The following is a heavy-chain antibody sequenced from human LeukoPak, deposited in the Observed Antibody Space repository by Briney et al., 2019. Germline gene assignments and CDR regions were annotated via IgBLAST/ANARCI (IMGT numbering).Heavy chain of an antibody. CDR3: ARRPESPITGFDF. D-gene: IGHD1-14*01. CDR2: IYPSGTT. Sequence: SETLSLTCAVSGYSVSGAYYWAWIRQPPGAGLEWIGSIYPSGTTYYKSSLRSRLIISIDASKNQFSLRLSSVTAADTAMYYCARRPESPITGFDFWGQGALVAVSS. V-gene: IGHV4-38-2*01. J-gene: IGHJ4*02. CDR1: GYSVSGAYY.